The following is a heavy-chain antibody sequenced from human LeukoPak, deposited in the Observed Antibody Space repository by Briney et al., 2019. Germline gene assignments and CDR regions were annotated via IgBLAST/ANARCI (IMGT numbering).Heavy chain of an antibody. J-gene: IGHJ4*02. CDR3: ASGTTMVSTDY. CDR1: GGTFSSYS. CDR2: INPYLGIA. D-gene: IGHD5-18*01. V-gene: IGHV1-69*02. Sequence: GASVKVSCKASGGTFSSYSISWVRQAPGQGLEWMGRINPYLGIANYAQRFQDRVTITADRSTSTAYMELSSLTSEDTAVYYCASGTTMVSTDYWGQGTPVTVSS.